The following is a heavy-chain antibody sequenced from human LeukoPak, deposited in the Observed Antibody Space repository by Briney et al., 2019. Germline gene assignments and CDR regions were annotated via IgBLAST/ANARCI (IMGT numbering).Heavy chain of an antibody. CDR1: GFTLSSYA. Sequence: GRSLRLSCAASGFTLSSYAMHWVRQAPGKGLEWGAIISYDGSNEHYADSVKGRFTISRDNSKNTLYLLMNSLRAEDTAIYYCTRGRGSYSLDYWGRGTLVTVSS. CDR3: TRGRGSYSLDY. V-gene: IGHV3-30*01. D-gene: IGHD1-26*01. CDR2: ISYDGSNE. J-gene: IGHJ4*02.